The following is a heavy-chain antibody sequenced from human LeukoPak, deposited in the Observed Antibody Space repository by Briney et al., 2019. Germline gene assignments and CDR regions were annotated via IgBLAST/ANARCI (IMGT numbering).Heavy chain of an antibody. CDR2: INAGNGNT. J-gene: IGHJ6*04. Sequence: ALVKVSCKASGYTFTSYAMHWVRQAPGQRLEWMGWINAGNGNTKYSQKFQGRVTITRDTSASTAYMELSSLRSEDTAVYYCARGYAGDIGYYYGMDVWGKGTTVTVSS. D-gene: IGHD2-15*01. V-gene: IGHV1-3*01. CDR3: ARGYAGDIGYYYGMDV. CDR1: GYTFTSYA.